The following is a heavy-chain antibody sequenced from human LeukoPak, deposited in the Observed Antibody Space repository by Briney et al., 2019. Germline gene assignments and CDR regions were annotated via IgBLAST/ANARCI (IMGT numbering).Heavy chain of an antibody. J-gene: IGHJ4*02. CDR1: GFTFSIYA. Sequence: GGSLRLSCAASGFTFSIYAMSWVRQAPGKGLEWVSSISGTSGNTYYADSVKGRFAISRDNSNNTLYLQMNSLRAEDTAVYYCAKDRSPLVGSVYSFDYWGQGTLVPVSS. CDR3: AKDRSPLVGSVYSFDY. D-gene: IGHD2-21*01. CDR2: ISGTSGNT. V-gene: IGHV3-23*01.